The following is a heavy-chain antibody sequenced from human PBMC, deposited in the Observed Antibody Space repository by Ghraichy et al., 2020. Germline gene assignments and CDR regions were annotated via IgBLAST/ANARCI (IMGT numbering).Heavy chain of an antibody. CDR1: GVTFRTSW. D-gene: IGHD6-19*01. CDR2: IYSDGSII. J-gene: IGHJ4*02. Sequence: LSLTCAASGVTFRTSWMHWVRQVPGKGLVWVSHIYSDGSIINYADSVRGRFTISTDNAKNTLYLQMNSLKIEDTAVYYCARGGDSGLGDWGQGTLVTVSS. V-gene: IGHV3-74*01. CDR3: ARGGDSGLGD.